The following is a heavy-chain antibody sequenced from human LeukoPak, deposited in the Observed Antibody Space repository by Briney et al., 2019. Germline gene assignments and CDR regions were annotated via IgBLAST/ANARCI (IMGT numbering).Heavy chain of an antibody. CDR1: GFTVSSNY. D-gene: IGHD3-10*01. Sequence: QPGGSLRLSCAASGFTVSSNYMSGVRQAPGKGLEWVSVIYSGGSTYYADSVKGRFTISRDNSKNTLYLQMNSLRAEDTAVYYCASGSGSYRTPYYYMDVWGTGTTVTVSS. CDR2: IYSGGST. J-gene: IGHJ6*03. V-gene: IGHV3-53*01. CDR3: ASGSGSYRTPYYYMDV.